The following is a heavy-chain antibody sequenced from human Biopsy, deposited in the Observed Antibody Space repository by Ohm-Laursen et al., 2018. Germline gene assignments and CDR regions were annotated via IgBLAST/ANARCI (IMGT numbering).Heavy chain of an antibody. J-gene: IGHJ4*02. CDR1: GYTFTGYY. CDR2: INPKSGGT. V-gene: IGHV1-2*02. D-gene: IGHD3-9*01. CDR3: AIDGNDFLTDYLKIDQ. Sequence: GASVKVSCKASGYTFTGYYLHWVRQAPGQGLEWMGWINPKSGGTHYLEKFRGRVTMTRDTSISTAYMEVSSLRSDDTAVCYCAIDGNDFLTDYLKIDQWGQGTLVTVSS.